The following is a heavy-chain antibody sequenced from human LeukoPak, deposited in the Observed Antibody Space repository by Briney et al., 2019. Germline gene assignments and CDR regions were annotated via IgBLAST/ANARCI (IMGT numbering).Heavy chain of an antibody. CDR2: INPNIGAT. CDR3: ARDLNGGNAA. J-gene: IGHJ5*02. Sequence: ASVKVSFMASGYTFTGYFMHWVRQAPGQGLEWMGWINPNIGATKYARKLQGRVTMTRDTSISTAYMELSRLRSDDTAVYYCARDLNGGNAAWGQGTLVTVSS. V-gene: IGHV1-2*02. CDR1: GYTFTGYF. D-gene: IGHD4-23*01.